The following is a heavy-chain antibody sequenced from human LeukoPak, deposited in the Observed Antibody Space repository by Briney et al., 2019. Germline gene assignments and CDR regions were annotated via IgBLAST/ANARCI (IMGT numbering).Heavy chain of an antibody. CDR2: IIPIFGTA. CDR1: GYTFTDYY. V-gene: IGHV1-69*13. CDR3: ARGGTVMPIDY. D-gene: IGHD2-8*02. Sequence: GASVKVSCEASGYTFTDYYMHWVRQAPGQGLEWMGGIIPIFGTANYAQKFQGRVTITADESTSTAYMELSSLRSEDTAVYYCARGGTVMPIDYWGQGTLVTVSS. J-gene: IGHJ4*02.